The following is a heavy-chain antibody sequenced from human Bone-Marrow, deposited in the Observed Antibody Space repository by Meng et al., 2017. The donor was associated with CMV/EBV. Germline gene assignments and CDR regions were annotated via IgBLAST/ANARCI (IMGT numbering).Heavy chain of an antibody. CDR1: GYTFTGYY. CDR2: INPNSGGT. Sequence: ASAKVSCKASGYTFTGYYMHWVRQAPGQGLEWMGWINPNSGGTNYAQKFQGRVTMTRDTSISTAYMELSRLRSDDTAVYYCARDHRTYSSSWYVYYYYGMDVWGQGTTVTVSS. D-gene: IGHD6-13*01. J-gene: IGHJ6*02. CDR3: ARDHRTYSSSWYVYYYYGMDV. V-gene: IGHV1-2*02.